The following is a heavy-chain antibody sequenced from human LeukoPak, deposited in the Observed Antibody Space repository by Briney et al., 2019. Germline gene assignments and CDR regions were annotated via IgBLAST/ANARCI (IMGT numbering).Heavy chain of an antibody. V-gene: IGHV1-2*02. J-gene: IGHJ3*02. CDR2: INPNSGGT. CDR3: ARDNYNILTGYVRYAFDI. D-gene: IGHD3-9*01. CDR1: GYTFSDYY. Sequence: ASVKGSCKASGYTFSDYYMHWVRQAPGQGLEWMGWINPNSGGTNYAQKFQGRVTMTRDKSISTAYMELRSLRSDDTAVYYCARDNYNILTGYVRYAFDIWGQGTMVTVSS.